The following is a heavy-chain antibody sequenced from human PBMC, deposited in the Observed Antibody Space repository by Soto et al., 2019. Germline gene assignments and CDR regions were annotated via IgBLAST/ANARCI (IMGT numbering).Heavy chain of an antibody. CDR2: IWYDGSNK. Sequence: PGGSLRLSCAASGFTFSSYGMHWVRQAPGKGLEWVAVIWYDGSNKYYADSVKGRFTISRDNSKNTLYLQMNSLRAEDTAVYYCVWFSWYQLLNPGKWAFDIWGQGTMVTVSS. V-gene: IGHV3-33*01. D-gene: IGHD2-2*01. CDR3: VWFSWYQLLNPGKWAFDI. CDR1: GFTFSSYG. J-gene: IGHJ3*02.